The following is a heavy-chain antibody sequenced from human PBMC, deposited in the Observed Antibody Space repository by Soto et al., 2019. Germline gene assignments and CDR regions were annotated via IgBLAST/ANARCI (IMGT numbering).Heavy chain of an antibody. CDR1: GGSISGSY. CDR2: VYSTGST. J-gene: IGHJ4*02. Sequence: PSETLSLTSSVSGGSISGSYLSWIRQSPGKGLEWLGYVYSTGSTNYSPSLRSRVSISVDTSKNEFSLRLSSVTAADTAVYFCARSVAVPGAHIDYWGQGTQVTVSS. D-gene: IGHD6-19*01. V-gene: IGHV4-59*01. CDR3: ARSVAVPGAHIDY.